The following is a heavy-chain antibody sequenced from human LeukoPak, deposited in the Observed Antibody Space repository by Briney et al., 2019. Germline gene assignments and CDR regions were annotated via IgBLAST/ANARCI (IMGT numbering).Heavy chain of an antibody. CDR3: ARDIVAGCDS. D-gene: IGHD3-22*01. Sequence: SQTLSLTCDISGDSVSANAWTWIGQSPLRGLEWLGRTYYKSTWHNEYALSLRGRITIRPDTSKNQFSLHLTSVTPDDTAVYFCARDIVAGCDSWGQGTLVTVSS. V-gene: IGHV6-1*01. CDR1: GDSVSANA. CDR2: TYYKSTWHN. J-gene: IGHJ4*02.